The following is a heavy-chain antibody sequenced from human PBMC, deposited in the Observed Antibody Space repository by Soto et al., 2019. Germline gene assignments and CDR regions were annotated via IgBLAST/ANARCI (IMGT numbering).Heavy chain of an antibody. CDR2: LWYHGSDK. CDR1: GFTFSDYV. V-gene: IGHV3-33*06. D-gene: IGHD3-10*01. Sequence: GGSLRLSCATSGFTFSDYVMHWVRQAPGKGLEWVAVLWYHGSDKSYAASVKGRFTISRDNSKNTLFLLMNSLSAEDTALYYCAKFHGSGTYYNFPDYWGQGTLVTVSS. J-gene: IGHJ4*02. CDR3: AKFHGSGTYYNFPDY.